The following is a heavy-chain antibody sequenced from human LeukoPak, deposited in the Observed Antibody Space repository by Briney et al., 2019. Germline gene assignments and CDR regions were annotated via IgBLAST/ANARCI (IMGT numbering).Heavy chain of an antibody. V-gene: IGHV3-53*05. CDR1: GFTVSSNY. CDR2: IYSGGST. Sequence: GGSLRLSCAASGFTVSSNYMSWVRQAPGKGLEWVSVIYSGGSTYYADSVKGRFTISRDNSKNTVYLQMNSLRAEDTALYYCAKDVHWTFEGWGQGTLVTVSS. D-gene: IGHD1-1*01. CDR3: AKDVHWTFEG. J-gene: IGHJ4*02.